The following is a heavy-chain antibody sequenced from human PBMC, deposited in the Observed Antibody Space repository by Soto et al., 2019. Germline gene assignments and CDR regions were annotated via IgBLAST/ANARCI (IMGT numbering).Heavy chain of an antibody. Sequence: QITLKESGPTLVKPTQTLTLTCTFSGFSLSTSGVGVGWIRQPPGKALEWLALIYWDDDKRYSPSLKSRLTITKATSKNQFVLTMTNMDPVDTATYYCAHSGAIMTSFDYWGQGTLVTVSS. CDR2: IYWDDDK. V-gene: IGHV2-5*02. CDR1: GFSLSTSGVG. J-gene: IGHJ4*02. D-gene: IGHD2-8*01. CDR3: AHSGAIMTSFDY.